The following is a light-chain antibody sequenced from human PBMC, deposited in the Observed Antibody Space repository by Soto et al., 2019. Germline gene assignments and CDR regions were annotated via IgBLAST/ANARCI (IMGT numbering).Light chain of an antibody. J-gene: IGLJ2*01. V-gene: IGLV2-14*01. CDR3: SSYTISTLVV. CDR2: DVS. Sequence: QSALTQPASVSGSPGQSITISRTGTSSDVGGYNYVSWYQQHPGKAPKLMIYDVSNRPSGVSNRFSGSKSGNTASLTISGLQAEDEADYYCSSYTISTLVVFGGGTKVTVL. CDR1: SSDVGGYNY.